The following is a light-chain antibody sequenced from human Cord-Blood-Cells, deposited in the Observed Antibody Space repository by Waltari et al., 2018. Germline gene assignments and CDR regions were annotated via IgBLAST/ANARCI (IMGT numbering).Light chain of an antibody. J-gene: IGLJ3*02. CDR2: EVS. CDR3: SSYAGSNNWV. Sequence: QSALTQPPSASGSPGQSVTISCTGTSSDVGGYNSVSWYQQHPGKAPKPMIYEVSKRPSGVPDRFSGSKSGNTASLTVSGLQAEDEADYYCSSYAGSNNWVFGGGTKLTVL. CDR1: SSDVGGYNS. V-gene: IGLV2-8*01.